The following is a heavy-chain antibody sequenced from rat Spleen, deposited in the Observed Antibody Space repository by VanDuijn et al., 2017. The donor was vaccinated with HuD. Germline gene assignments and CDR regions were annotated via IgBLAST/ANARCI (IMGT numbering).Heavy chain of an antibody. CDR1: GFTFNNYW. J-gene: IGHJ4*01. CDR3: TRGYVMDA. Sequence: EVQLVESGGGLVQPGRSLNLSCVASGFTFNNYWMTWIRQAPGKGLEWVASISTGGGNTFYRDSVRGRFTISSDDAKTTLYLQMDSLRSEDTATYYCTRGYVMDAWGQGASVTVSS. V-gene: IGHV5-31*01. CDR2: ISTGGGNT.